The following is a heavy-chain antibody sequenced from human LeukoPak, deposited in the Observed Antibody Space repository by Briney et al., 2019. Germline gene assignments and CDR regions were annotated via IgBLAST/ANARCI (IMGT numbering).Heavy chain of an antibody. CDR3: ARVHCSSTSCYGDDAFDI. CDR1: GASISSSNYY. J-gene: IGHJ3*02. Sequence: SETLSLTCAVSGASISSSNYYWGWVRQSPGKGLEWIGNIYSSGNTCYNASLKSRVTMYIDTSKNQFSLKLSSVTAADTAVYYCARVHCSSTSCYGDDAFDIWGQGTMVTVSS. V-gene: IGHV4-39*07. CDR2: IYSSGNT. D-gene: IGHD2-2*01.